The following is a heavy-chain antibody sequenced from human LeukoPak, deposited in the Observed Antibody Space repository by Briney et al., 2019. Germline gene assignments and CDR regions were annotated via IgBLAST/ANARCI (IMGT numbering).Heavy chain of an antibody. J-gene: IGHJ5*02. V-gene: IGHV4-34*01. CDR2: INHSGST. CDR3: ARRTSYSSSWYRVFGEVWKNWFDP. D-gene: IGHD6-13*01. Sequence: GSLRLSCAASGFTFSSYEMNWVRQPPGKGLEWIGEINHSGSTNYNPSLKSRVTISVDTSKNQFSLKLSSVTAADTAVYYCARRTSYSSSWYRVFGEVWKNWFDPWGQGTLVTVSS. CDR1: GFTFSSYE.